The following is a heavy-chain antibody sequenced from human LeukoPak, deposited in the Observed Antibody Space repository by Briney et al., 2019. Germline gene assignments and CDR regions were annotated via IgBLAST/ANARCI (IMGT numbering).Heavy chain of an antibody. Sequence: SETLSLTCTVSGGSITSSSYYWGWIRQPPGKGLEWIGSIYYSGSTYYNPSLKSRVTMSVDTSKNQFSLKLSSVTAADTAVYYCAYCSGGSCPYYFDYWGQGTLVTVSS. D-gene: IGHD2-15*01. V-gene: IGHV4-39*07. J-gene: IGHJ4*02. CDR3: AYCSGGSCPYYFDY. CDR2: IYYSGST. CDR1: GGSITSSSYY.